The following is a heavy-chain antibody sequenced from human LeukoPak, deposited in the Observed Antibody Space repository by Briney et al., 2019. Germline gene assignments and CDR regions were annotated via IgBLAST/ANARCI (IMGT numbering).Heavy chain of an antibody. CDR2: IRYDGSNK. CDR3: AREPTYGYDSSAGFDY. V-gene: IGHV3-30*02. J-gene: IGHJ4*02. D-gene: IGHD3-22*01. CDR1: GFTFSSYG. Sequence: GGSLRLSCAASGFTFSSYGMHWVRQAPGKGLEWVAFIRYDGSNKYYADSVKGRFTISRDNSKNTLYLQMNSLRAEDTAVYYCAREPTYGYDSSAGFDYWGQGTLVTVSS.